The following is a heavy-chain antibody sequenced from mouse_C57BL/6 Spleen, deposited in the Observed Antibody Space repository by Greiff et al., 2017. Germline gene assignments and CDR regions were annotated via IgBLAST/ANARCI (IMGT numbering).Heavy chain of an antibody. CDR2: ISSGSSTI. J-gene: IGHJ4*01. D-gene: IGHD3-3*01. V-gene: IGHV5-17*01. CDR1: GFTFSDYG. CDR3: ARGAVYAMDY. Sequence: DVMLVESGGGLVKPGGSLKLSCAASGFTFSDYGMHWVRQAPEKGLEWVAYISSGSSTIYYADTVKGRFTISRDNAKNTLFLQMTSLRSEDTAMYYCARGAVYAMDYWGQGTSVTVSS.